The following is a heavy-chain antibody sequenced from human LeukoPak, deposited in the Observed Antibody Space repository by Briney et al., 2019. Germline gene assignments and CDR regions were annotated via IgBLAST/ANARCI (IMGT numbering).Heavy chain of an antibody. D-gene: IGHD6-13*01. CDR3: ARVVPKQQLVDAFDI. Sequence: SETLSLTCTVSGGSISSHYWSWIRQPPGKGLEWIWYVFYSGSTNYNPSLKSRVSISVDTSKKQLSLKLSSVTAADTAVYYCARVVPKQQLVDAFDIWGQGTMVTVSS. J-gene: IGHJ3*02. V-gene: IGHV4-59*11. CDR2: VFYSGST. CDR1: GGSISSHY.